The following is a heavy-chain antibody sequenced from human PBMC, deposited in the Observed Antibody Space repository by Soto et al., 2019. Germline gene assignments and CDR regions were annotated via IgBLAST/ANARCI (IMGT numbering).Heavy chain of an antibody. CDR1: GGSISSGGYY. CDR3: ANSASRNWNDPVDY. D-gene: IGHD1-1*01. Sequence: SETLSLTCTVSGGSISSGGYYWSWIRQHPGKGLEWIGYIYYSGSTYYNPSLKSRVTISVDTSKNQFSLKLSSVTAADTAVYYCANSASRNWNDPVDYSGQATLVSVSS. CDR2: IYYSGST. J-gene: IGHJ4*02. V-gene: IGHV4-31*03.